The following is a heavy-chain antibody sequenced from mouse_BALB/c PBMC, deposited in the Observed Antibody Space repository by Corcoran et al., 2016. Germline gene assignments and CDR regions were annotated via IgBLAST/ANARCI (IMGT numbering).Heavy chain of an antibody. V-gene: IGHV9-4*02. D-gene: IGHD1-1*01. CDR1: GYTFTTAG. CDR3: ARLLREGYFDV. CDR2: INTHSGVP. J-gene: IGHJ1*01. Sequence: QIQLVQSGPELKKPGETVRISCKASGYTFTTAGMQWVQKMPGKGLKWIGWINTHSGVPKYAEDFKGRFAFSLETSASTAYLQISNLKNEDTATYFCARLLREGYFDVWGAGTTVTVSS.